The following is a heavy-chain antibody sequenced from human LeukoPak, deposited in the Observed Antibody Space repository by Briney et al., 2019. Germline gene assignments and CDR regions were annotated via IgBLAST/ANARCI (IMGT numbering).Heavy chain of an antibody. Sequence: PGGSLRLSCAASGFPFCSYGMHWVRQAPGKGLEWVAVILYDGSKKSYIDSVKGRFTISRDNSKNTLPLQMNSLRAEDTAVYYCVRDSGSGSYAYFFDYWGQGTLVTVSP. J-gene: IGHJ4*02. CDR1: GFPFCSYG. CDR3: VRDSGSGSYAYFFDY. CDR2: ILYDGSKK. V-gene: IGHV3-33*01. D-gene: IGHD3-10*01.